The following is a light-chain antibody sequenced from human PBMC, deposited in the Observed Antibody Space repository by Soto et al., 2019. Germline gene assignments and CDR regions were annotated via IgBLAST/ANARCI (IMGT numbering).Light chain of an antibody. J-gene: IGKJ4*01. CDR1: QSISNY. CDR3: QQRYGTPLT. Sequence: DMEMTQSPSSLSASVGDRVTITCRASQSISNYLNWYQHKPGKVPKLLIYAASSLQSGVPTRFSGSGSGTDFTLTINSLQPEDFATYYCQQRYGTPLTFGGGTKKEIK. V-gene: IGKV1-39*01. CDR2: AAS.